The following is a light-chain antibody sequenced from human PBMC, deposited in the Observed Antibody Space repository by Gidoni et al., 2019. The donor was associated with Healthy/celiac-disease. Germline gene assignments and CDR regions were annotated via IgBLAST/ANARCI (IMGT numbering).Light chain of an antibody. J-gene: IGKJ2*01. V-gene: IGKV3-15*01. CDR1: QSVSSN. Sequence: EIWMTQSPATLSVSPGARATLSCRASQSVSSNLAWYHQKPGQAPRLLIYGASTRATGIPARFSGSGSGTEFTLTISSLQSEDFAVYYCQQYNNWPPVTFGQGTKLEIK. CDR2: GAS. CDR3: QQYNNWPPVT.